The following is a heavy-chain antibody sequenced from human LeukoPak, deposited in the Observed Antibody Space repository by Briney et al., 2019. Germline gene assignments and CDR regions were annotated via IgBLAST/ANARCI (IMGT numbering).Heavy chain of an antibody. V-gene: IGHV1-18*01. CDR1: GYTFTSYG. CDR3: ARDYDSSGHGSFDY. J-gene: IGHJ4*02. CDR2: ISAYNGNT. D-gene: IGHD3-22*01. Sequence: ASVKVSCKASGYTFTSYGISWVRQAPGQGLEWMGWISAYNGNTNYAQKLQGRVTMTTDTSTSTAYMELRSLRSDDTAVYYCARDYDSSGHGSFDYWGQGTLVTVSS.